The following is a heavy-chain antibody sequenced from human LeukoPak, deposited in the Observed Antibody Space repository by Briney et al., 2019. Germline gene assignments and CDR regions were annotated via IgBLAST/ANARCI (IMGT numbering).Heavy chain of an antibody. J-gene: IGHJ4*02. V-gene: IGHV3-11*01. CDR3: AREGRYCTNGVCSTSLYYFDY. CDR2: ISSSGSTI. CDR1: GFTFSDYY. Sequence: GGSLRLSCAASGFTFSDYYMSWIRQAPGKGLEWVSYISSSGSTIYYADSVKGRFTISRDNAKNSLYLQMNSLRAEDTAVYYRAREGRYCTNGVCSTSLYYFDYWGQGTLVTVSS. D-gene: IGHD2-8*01.